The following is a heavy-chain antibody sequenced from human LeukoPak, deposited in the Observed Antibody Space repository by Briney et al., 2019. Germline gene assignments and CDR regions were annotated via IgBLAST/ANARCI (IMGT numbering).Heavy chain of an antibody. Sequence: GASVKVSCKASGGTFSSYAISWVRQAPGQGLEWMGWINPYNGNTKYAQKSQGRVTMTTDTSTSTAYMELRSLRFDDAAVYYCARELYGRFDYWGQGTLVTVSS. CDR2: INPYNGNT. V-gene: IGHV1-18*01. D-gene: IGHD3-3*01. CDR1: GGTFSSYA. J-gene: IGHJ4*02. CDR3: ARELYGRFDY.